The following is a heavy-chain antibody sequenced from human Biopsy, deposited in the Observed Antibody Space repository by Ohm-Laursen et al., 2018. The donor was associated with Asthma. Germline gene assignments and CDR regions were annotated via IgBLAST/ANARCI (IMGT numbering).Heavy chain of an antibody. CDR3: ARDAPTGGYIDY. J-gene: IGHJ4*02. V-gene: IGHV3-74*01. CDR2: INVEGTTT. D-gene: IGHD7-27*01. CDR1: GFSISSYG. Sequence: SLRLSCAASGFSISSYGMHWARQATGEGLEWVTRINVEGTTTNYADSVKGRFTTSRDYSKNTLYLQMNSLRAEGTAVYYGARDAPTGGYIDYWGLGTLVTVSS.